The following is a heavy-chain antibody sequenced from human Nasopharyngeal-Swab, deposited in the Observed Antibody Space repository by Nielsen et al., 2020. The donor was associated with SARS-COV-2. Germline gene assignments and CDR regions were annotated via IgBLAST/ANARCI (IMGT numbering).Heavy chain of an antibody. CDR2: ISGSGDTT. CDR3: AKGRNRILVTGTLFDY. V-gene: IGHV3-23*01. J-gene: IGHJ4*02. Sequence: GGSLRLSCAASGFAYNNYAMNWVRQAPGKGLDWVSVISGSGDTTYYADSVTGRFTISRDNSKNTLYLQMNSLTAEDTAVYFCAKGRNRILVTGTLFDYWGQGTLVTVSS. CDR1: GFAYNNYA. D-gene: IGHD6-19*01.